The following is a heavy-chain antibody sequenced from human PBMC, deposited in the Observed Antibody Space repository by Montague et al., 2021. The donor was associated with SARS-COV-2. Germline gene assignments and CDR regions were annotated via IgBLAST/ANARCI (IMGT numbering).Heavy chain of an antibody. CDR1: GFSFSNYA. CDR3: AKEAVYSSSWEYFDY. Sequence: SLRLSCPASGFSFSNYAMSWVRQAPGKGLEWVSPISGSGDITHYADSVKGRFTISRDNSKNTLYLQMNSLRAEDTAVYYCAKEAVYSSSWEYFDYWGQGTLVTVSS. D-gene: IGHD6-13*01. CDR2: ISGSGDIT. J-gene: IGHJ4*02. V-gene: IGHV3-23*01.